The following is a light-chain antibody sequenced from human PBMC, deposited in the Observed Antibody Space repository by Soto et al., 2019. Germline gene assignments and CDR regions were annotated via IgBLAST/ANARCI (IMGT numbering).Light chain of an antibody. CDR2: GAS. CDR1: QSVSSSY. Sequence: EFVLTQSPGTLSLSPGERATLSCRASQSVSSSYLAWYQQKPGQAPRILIYGASTRATGIPDRFSGSGSGTDFALTISRLEPEAFAVDYWQRYGSSPPLTFGGGTKVEIK. V-gene: IGKV3-20*01. J-gene: IGKJ4*01. CDR3: QRYGSSPPLT.